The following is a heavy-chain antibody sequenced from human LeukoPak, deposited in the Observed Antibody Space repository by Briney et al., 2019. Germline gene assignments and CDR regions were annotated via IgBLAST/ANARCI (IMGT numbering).Heavy chain of an antibody. CDR2: ISGSGGTT. J-gene: IGHJ4*02. D-gene: IGHD6-19*01. V-gene: IGHV3-23*01. CDR3: ARDGSSGWYGD. Sequence: GGSLRLSCAASGFTFRSYAMSWVRQAPGKGLYWVSSISGSGGTTFYADSVKGRFTISRDNSKNTLYLQMNSLRAEDTAVYYCARDGSSGWYGDWGQGTLVTVSS. CDR1: GFTFRSYA.